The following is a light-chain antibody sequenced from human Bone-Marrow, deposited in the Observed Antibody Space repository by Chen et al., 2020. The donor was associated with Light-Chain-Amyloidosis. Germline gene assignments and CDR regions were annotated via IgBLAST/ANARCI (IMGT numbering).Light chain of an antibody. Sequence: SFELTQPPSVSVSPGQTARITCSGAVLPTKYAYWYQQKPGQAPVLVIHRDTERPSGISERFSGSSSGKTATLTISGVQAEDEADYHCQSADSSGTYEVIFGGGTKLTVL. CDR2: RDT. CDR1: VLPTKY. CDR3: QSADSSGTYEVI. J-gene: IGLJ2*01. V-gene: IGLV3-25*03.